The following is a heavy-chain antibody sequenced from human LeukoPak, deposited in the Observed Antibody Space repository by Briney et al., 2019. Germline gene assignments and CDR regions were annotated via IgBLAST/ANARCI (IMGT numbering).Heavy chain of an antibody. J-gene: IGHJ4*02. D-gene: IGHD5-24*01. CDR2: IYTSGST. Sequence: PSETLSLTCTVSGGSISSYYWSWIRQPAGKGLEWIGRIYTSGSTNYNPSLKSRVTMSVDTSKNQFSLKLSSVTAADTAVYYCARARKRWLQSPRGYYFDYWGQGTLVTVSS. CDR1: GGSISSYY. CDR3: ARARKRWLQSPRGYYFDY. V-gene: IGHV4-4*07.